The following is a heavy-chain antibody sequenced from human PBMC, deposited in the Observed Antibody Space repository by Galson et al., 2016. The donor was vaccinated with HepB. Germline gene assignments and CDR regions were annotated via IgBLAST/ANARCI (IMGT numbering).Heavy chain of an antibody. J-gene: IGHJ4*02. V-gene: IGHV4-39*01. CDR3: ARRGFLERLLFFDY. D-gene: IGHD3-3*01. CDR1: GGSINRSPSY. CDR2: IYYSGST. Sequence: SETLSLTCTVSGGSINRSPSYWAWIRQTPGKGLEWIGTIYYSGSTYYNPSLKSRVTISVDTPKNQFSLKVNSVTAADTAVYYCARRGFLERLLFFDYWGLGTLVTVSS.